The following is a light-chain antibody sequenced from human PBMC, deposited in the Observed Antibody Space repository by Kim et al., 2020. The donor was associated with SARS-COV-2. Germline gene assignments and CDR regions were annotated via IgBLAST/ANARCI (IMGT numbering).Light chain of an antibody. Sequence: SYELTQPLSVSVALGQTARITCGGNNIVTKNVHWYQQKPGQAPVLVMYGDTNRPSGIPERFSGSNSGNTATLTISRAQAGDEADYYCQLWDSSTSDFGG. CDR1: NIVTKN. CDR2: GDT. V-gene: IGLV3-9*01. CDR3: QLWDSSTSD. J-gene: IGLJ2*01.